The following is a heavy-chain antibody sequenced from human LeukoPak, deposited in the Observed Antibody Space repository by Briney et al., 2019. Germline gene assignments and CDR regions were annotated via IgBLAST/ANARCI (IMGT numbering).Heavy chain of an antibody. CDR3: ARGARYCSGGSCYRFDP. J-gene: IGHJ5*02. Sequence: GESLKISCMGSGYSFTSYWIGWVRQMPGKGLEWMGIIYPGDSDTRYSPSFQGQVTISADKSISTAYLQWSSLKASDTAMYYCARGARYCSGGSCYRFDPWGQGTLVTVSS. V-gene: IGHV5-51*01. CDR2: IYPGDSDT. CDR1: GYSFTSYW. D-gene: IGHD2-15*01.